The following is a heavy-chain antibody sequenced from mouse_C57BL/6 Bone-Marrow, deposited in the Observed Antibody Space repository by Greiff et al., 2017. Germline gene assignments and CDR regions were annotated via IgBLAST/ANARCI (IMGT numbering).Heavy chain of an antibody. CDR3: ARFDGSGYWYFDV. CDR1: GYTFTSYW. D-gene: IGHD1-1*01. V-gene: IGHV1-59*01. Sequence: VQLQQPGAELVRPGTSVKLSCKASGYTFTSYWMHWVKQRPGQGLEWIGVIDPSDSYTNYNQKFKGKATLTVDTSSSTAYMQLSSLTSEDSAVYDGARFDGSGYWYFDVWGTGTTVTVT. CDR2: IDPSDSYT. J-gene: IGHJ1*03.